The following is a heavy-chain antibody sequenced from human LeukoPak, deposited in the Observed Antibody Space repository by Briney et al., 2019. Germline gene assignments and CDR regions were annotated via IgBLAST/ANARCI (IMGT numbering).Heavy chain of an antibody. CDR1: GFLFNEYA. V-gene: IGHV3-21*01. CDR3: ARRTFPNDAFDI. Sequence: KAGGSLRLSCGASGFLFNEYAMHWVRQAPGKGLEWVSAISGSGSDIYYADSVKGRFTISRDNPKRSPYLQMNSLRAEDTAVYYCARRTFPNDAFDIWGQGTMVTVSS. D-gene: IGHD1-7*01. CDR2: ISGSGSDI. J-gene: IGHJ3*02.